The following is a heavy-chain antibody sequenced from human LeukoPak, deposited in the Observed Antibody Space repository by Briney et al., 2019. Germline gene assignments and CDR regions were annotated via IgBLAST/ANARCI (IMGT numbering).Heavy chain of an antibody. CDR2: IYYSGST. Sequence: SETLSLTCAVYGGSFSGYYWSWIRQPPGKGLEWIGYIYYSGSTNYNPSLKSRVTISVDTSKNQFPLKLSSVTAADTAVYYCARGLQPHAFDIWGQGTMVTVSS. D-gene: IGHD5-18*01. V-gene: IGHV4-59*01. CDR1: GGSFSGYY. CDR3: ARGLQPHAFDI. J-gene: IGHJ3*02.